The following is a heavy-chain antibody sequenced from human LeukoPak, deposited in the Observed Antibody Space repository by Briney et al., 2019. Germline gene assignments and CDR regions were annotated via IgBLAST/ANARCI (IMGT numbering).Heavy chain of an antibody. J-gene: IGHJ5*02. V-gene: IGHV3-11*06. CDR1: GFTFSDYY. Sequence: PGGSLRLSCAASGFTFSDYYMSWIRQAPGKGLEWVSYISSSSSYTNYADSVKGRFTISRDNAKNSLYLQMNSLRAEATAVYYCARVGRYTSSAFDPWGQGTPVTVSS. D-gene: IGHD3-16*02. CDR3: ARVGRYTSSAFDP. CDR2: ISSSSSYT.